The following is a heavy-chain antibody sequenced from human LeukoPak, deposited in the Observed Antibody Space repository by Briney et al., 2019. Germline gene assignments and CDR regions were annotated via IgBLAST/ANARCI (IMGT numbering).Heavy chain of an antibody. CDR3: AKDAQSIGSYFDS. Sequence: PGGSLRLSCAASGFTFSTYWMSWVRQAPGKGLEWVANIKQDGSDKYYVDSVKGRFTISRDNAKNSLFLQMNNLRVDDTAIYYCAKDAQSIGSYFDSWGQGTLVTVSA. CDR2: IKQDGSDK. J-gene: IGHJ4*02. V-gene: IGHV3-7*03. CDR1: GFTFSTYW.